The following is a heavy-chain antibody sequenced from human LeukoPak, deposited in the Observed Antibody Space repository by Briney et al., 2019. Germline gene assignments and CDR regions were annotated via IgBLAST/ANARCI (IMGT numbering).Heavy chain of an antibody. CDR3: ATDRERDPSVYYLV. CDR1: GFTFIDYA. D-gene: IGHD3-22*01. V-gene: IGHV3-23*01. CDR2: ISDNGGET. Sequence: PGGSLRLSCAASGFTFIDYAMSWVRQAPEKGLEWISTISDNGGETYYADSVKGRFAISRDNSKNTLFLQMNSLRAEDSAVYYCATDRERDPSVYYLVGGQGTLITVSS. J-gene: IGHJ4*02.